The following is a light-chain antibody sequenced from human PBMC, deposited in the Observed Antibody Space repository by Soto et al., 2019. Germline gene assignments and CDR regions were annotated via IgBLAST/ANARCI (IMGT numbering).Light chain of an antibody. CDR2: GAS. Sequence: EIVLTQSPGTLSLSPGERATLSCRASQSVASRNLAWYQQKSGQAPRLLIYGASSRAIHTPDRFSGSGSGTDFTLTISGLEPEDFAVSSCQHFGNSLWTFGQGTKVDIK. V-gene: IGKV3-20*01. CDR3: QHFGNSLWT. J-gene: IGKJ1*01. CDR1: QSVASRN.